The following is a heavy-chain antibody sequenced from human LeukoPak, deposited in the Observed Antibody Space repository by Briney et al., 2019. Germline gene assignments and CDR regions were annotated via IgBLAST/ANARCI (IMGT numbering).Heavy chain of an antibody. CDR2: ISSRGSSI. Sequence: GGSLRLSCAASGFTFSSYSLNWVRQAPGKGLEWVSSISSRGSSIYYADSVKGRFTISRDNAKNSLYLQMNSLRAEDTAVYYCARFETCTRTTCDDTFDIWGQGTMVTVSS. CDR3: ARFETCTRTTCDDTFDI. D-gene: IGHD2-2*01. CDR1: GFTFSSYS. V-gene: IGHV3-21*01. J-gene: IGHJ3*02.